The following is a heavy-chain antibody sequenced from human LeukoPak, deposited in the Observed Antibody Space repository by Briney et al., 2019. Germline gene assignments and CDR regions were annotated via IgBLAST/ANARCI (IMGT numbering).Heavy chain of an antibody. Sequence: SETLSLTCAVYGGSFSGYYWSWIRQPPGKGLEWIGEINHSGSTNYNPSLKSRVTISVDTSKNQFSLKLSSVTAADTAVYYCARGKSRGRGPRGYYYYYMDVWGKGTTVTVSS. D-gene: IGHD3-10*01. J-gene: IGHJ6*03. CDR1: GGSFSGYY. CDR3: ARGKSRGRGPRGYYYYYMDV. V-gene: IGHV4-34*01. CDR2: INHSGST.